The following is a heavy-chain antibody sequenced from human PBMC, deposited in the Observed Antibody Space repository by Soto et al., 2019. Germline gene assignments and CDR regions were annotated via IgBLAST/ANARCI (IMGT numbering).Heavy chain of an antibody. CDR2: IRSKAYGGTT. CDR1: GFTFGDYA. D-gene: IGHD3-22*01. J-gene: IGHJ6*02. Sequence: LSLSCTAPGFTFGDYAMSWFRQAPGKGLEWVGFIRSKAYGGTTEYAASVKGRFTISRDDSKSIAYLQMNSLKTEDTAVYYCTRVRFYYDSRGYYYVNGMVVWGQGTSVTV. CDR3: TRVRFYYDSRGYYYVNGMVV. V-gene: IGHV3-49*03.